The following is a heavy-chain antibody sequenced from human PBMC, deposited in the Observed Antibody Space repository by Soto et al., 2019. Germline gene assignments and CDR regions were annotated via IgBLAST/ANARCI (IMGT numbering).Heavy chain of an antibody. J-gene: IGHJ6*02. D-gene: IGHD6-6*01. CDR2: ISAYNGNT. CDR1: GYTFTSYG. V-gene: IGHV1-18*01. Sequence: QVKLVQSGAEVKKPGASVKVSCKASGYTFTSYGISWVRQAPGQGLEWMGWISAYNGNTNYAQKLQGRVTMTTDTSTSTAYMELRSLRSDDTAVYYCARDIEYSSSYYYYYGMDVWGQGTTVTVSS. CDR3: ARDIEYSSSYYYYYGMDV.